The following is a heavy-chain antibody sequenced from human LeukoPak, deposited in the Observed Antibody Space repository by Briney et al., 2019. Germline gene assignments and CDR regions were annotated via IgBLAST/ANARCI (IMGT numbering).Heavy chain of an antibody. J-gene: IGHJ4*02. CDR2: IIPIFGTA. CDR3: ARMPGIAAAAPDY. CDR1: GGTFSSYA. Sequence: SVKVSCNASGGTFSSYAISWVRQAPGQGLEWMGGIIPIFGTANYAQKFQGRVTITADESTSTAYMELSSLRSEDTAVYYCARMPGIAAAAPDYWGQGTLVTVSS. D-gene: IGHD6-13*01. V-gene: IGHV1-69*13.